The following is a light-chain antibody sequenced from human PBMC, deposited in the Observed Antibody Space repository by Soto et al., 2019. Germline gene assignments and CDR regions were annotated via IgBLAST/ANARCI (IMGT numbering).Light chain of an antibody. Sequence: EIVMTQSPATLSVSPGERATLSCRASQSLSDNLAWYQQKPGQAPRLLIYGASTRATGIPAMFSGSGSGREFTLTISSLKSEDFAVYFCQQYNNWPLTFAQGTRLAIK. CDR3: QQYNNWPLT. CDR1: QSLSDN. J-gene: IGKJ5*01. V-gene: IGKV3-15*01. CDR2: GAS.